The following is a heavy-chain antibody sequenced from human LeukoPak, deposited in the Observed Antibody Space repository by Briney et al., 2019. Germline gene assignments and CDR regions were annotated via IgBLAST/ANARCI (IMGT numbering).Heavy chain of an antibody. J-gene: IGHJ4*02. V-gene: IGHV3-66*01. CDR2: IYSGGST. CDR3: AKDSVYCSSTSCYVY. D-gene: IGHD2-2*01. Sequence: PGGSLRLSCAASGFTVSSNYMSWVRQAPGKALEWVSLIYSGGSTYYADSVKGRFTISRDSSKNTLYLQMNTLRAEDTAVYYCAKDSVYCSSTSCYVYWGQGTLVTVSS. CDR1: GFTVSSNY.